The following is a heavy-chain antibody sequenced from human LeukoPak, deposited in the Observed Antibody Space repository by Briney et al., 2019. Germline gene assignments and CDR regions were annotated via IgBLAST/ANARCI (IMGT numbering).Heavy chain of an antibody. Sequence: GASVKVSCKASGYTFTDYYMHWVRQAPGQGLEWMGRINPNSGGINYAQKFQARVTMTRDTSISTAYMELSRLRSDDTALYYCARAAYYYDGSGYYLGDWGQGTLVTVSS. CDR1: GYTFTDYY. CDR3: ARAAYYYDGSGYYLGD. D-gene: IGHD3-22*01. CDR2: INPNSGGI. J-gene: IGHJ4*02. V-gene: IGHV1-2*06.